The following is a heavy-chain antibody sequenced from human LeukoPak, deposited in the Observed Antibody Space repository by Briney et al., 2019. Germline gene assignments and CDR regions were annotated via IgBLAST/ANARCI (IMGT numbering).Heavy chain of an antibody. CDR1: GGPISSGDYY. D-gene: IGHD3-22*01. CDR3: ARAPMDYDSSGRGEMIRFHFDY. CDR2: IYYSGST. V-gene: IGHV4-30-4*01. J-gene: IGHJ4*02. Sequence: SQTLSLTCTVSGGPISSGDYYWSWIRQPPGKGLEWIGYIYYSGSTYYNPSLKSRVTISVDTSKNQFSLKLSSVTAADTAVYYCARAPMDYDSSGRGEMIRFHFDYWGQGTLVTVSS.